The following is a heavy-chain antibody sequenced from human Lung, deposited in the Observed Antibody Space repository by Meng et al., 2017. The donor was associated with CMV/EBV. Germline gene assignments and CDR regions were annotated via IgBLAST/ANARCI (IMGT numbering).Heavy chain of an antibody. CDR2: IKPDGSEK. CDR3: ARGGSNGGYLPH. CDR1: GFTFRTYW. Sequence: GEXXKISCAASGFTFRTYWMSWVRQAPGKGLEWVANIKPDGSEKSYVDYVKGRFTISRDNAENSLYLQMASLRAEDTAVYYCARGGSNGGYLPHWVPGTLVNGAS. J-gene: IGHJ4*02. D-gene: IGHD4-17*01. V-gene: IGHV3-7*01.